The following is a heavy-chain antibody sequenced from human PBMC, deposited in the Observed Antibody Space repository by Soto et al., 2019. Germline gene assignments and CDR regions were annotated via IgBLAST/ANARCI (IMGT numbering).Heavy chain of an antibody. V-gene: IGHV4-59*01. CDR2: IYYSGST. J-gene: IGHJ6*02. CDR1: GGSISSYY. CDR3: ARGKEDYYGMDV. Sequence: PSETLSLTCTVSGGSISSYYWSWIRQPPGKGLEWIGYIYYSGSTNYNPSLKSRVTISVDTSKNQFSLKLSSVTAADTAVYYCARGKEDYYGMDVWGQGTTVTSP.